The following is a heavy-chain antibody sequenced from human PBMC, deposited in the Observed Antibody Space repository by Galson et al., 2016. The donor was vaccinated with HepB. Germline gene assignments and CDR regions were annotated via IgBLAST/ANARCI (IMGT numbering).Heavy chain of an antibody. CDR2: IWHDGSNK. J-gene: IGHJ4*02. CDR1: GFTFSSYG. V-gene: IGHV3-33*01. Sequence: SLRLSCAASGFTFSSYGMHWVRQAPGKGLEWVAVIWHDGSNKYYADSVKGRFTISRDNSKNTLYLQMNSLRAEDTAVYYCAREGIAVAGLFDYWGQGTLVTVSS. CDR3: AREGIAVAGLFDY. D-gene: IGHD6-19*01.